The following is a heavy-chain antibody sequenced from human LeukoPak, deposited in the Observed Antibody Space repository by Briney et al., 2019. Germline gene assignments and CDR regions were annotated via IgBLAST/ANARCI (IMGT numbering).Heavy chain of an antibody. D-gene: IGHD1-1*01. CDR1: GYTFTSYY. Sequence: EASVKVSCKASGYTFTSYYMHWVRQAPGQGLEWMGIINPSGGSTNYAQKFQGRVTITADESTSTAYMELSSLRSEDTAVYYCASCWTGTTNYYYYYMDVWGKGTTVTVSS. CDR2: INPSGGST. J-gene: IGHJ6*03. V-gene: IGHV1-46*01. CDR3: ASCWTGTTNYYYYYMDV.